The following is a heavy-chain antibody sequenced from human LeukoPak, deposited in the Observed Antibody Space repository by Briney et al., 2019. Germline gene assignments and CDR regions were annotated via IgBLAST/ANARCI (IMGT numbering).Heavy chain of an antibody. CDR2: IYYSEST. J-gene: IGHJ6*03. V-gene: IGHV4-39*01. CDR3: ARGAPYYDILTGYYNYYYYMDV. Sequence: SETLSLTCTVSGGSISSSSYYWGWIRQPPGKGLEWIGSIYYSESTYYNPSLKSRVTISVDTSKNQFSLKLSSVTAADTAVYYCARGAPYYDILTGYYNYYYYMDVWGKGTTVTISS. CDR1: GGSISSSSYY. D-gene: IGHD3-9*01.